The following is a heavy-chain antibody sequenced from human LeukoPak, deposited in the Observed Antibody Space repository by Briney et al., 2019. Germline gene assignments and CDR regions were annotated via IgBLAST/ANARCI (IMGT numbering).Heavy chain of an antibody. J-gene: IGHJ3*02. V-gene: IGHV4-39*01. CDR1: GGSISGSSYY. CDR3: AKFGDVYVPAFDI. Sequence: SETLSLTCTVSGGSISGSSYYWGWVRQPPGKGLEWIGYIYYSGSTYYNPSLKSRVTISVDTSKNQFSLKLNSVTAADTAVYYCAKFGDVYVPAFDIWGQGTMVTVSS. D-gene: IGHD2-21*01. CDR2: IYYSGST.